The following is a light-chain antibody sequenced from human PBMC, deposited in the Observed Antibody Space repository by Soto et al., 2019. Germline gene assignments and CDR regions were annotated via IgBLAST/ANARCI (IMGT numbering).Light chain of an antibody. CDR3: QQYGSSPRT. V-gene: IGKV3-20*01. Sequence: GEGATLSCRASQAVTSPFLAWYQQKPGQAPRLVIYSTSGRATGIPDRFSGSGSGTDFTLTISSLEPEDSAVYYCQQYGSSPRTFVQGTKVDIK. CDR1: QAVTSPF. J-gene: IGKJ1*01. CDR2: STS.